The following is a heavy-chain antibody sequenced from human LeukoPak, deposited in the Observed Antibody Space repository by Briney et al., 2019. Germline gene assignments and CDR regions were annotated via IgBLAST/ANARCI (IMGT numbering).Heavy chain of an antibody. V-gene: IGHV3-23*01. D-gene: IGHD5-12*01. CDR3: AKDTGSGYDYFSYYFDY. J-gene: IGHJ4*02. Sequence: PGGSLRLSCAASGFTFSHYAMSWVRQAPGKGLEWVSSISGSGDYTYYADSVKGRFTISRDNSKNTLYLQMNSLRAEGTAVYYCAKDTGSGYDYFSYYFDYWGQGTLVTVSS. CDR1: GFTFSHYA. CDR2: ISGSGDYT.